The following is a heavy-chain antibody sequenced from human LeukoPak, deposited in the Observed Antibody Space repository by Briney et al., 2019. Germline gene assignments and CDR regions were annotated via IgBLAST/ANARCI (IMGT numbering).Heavy chain of an antibody. CDR3: ARASGSYWWFDS. Sequence: ASVKVSCEASGYTFTSYGISWVRQAPGQGLEWMGCVNPNSGDTNYAQKFQGSVTMTRDTSISTVYMELSRLRSDDTAVYYCARASGSYWWFDSWGQGTLVTVSS. D-gene: IGHD1-26*01. CDR1: GYTFTSYG. J-gene: IGHJ5*01. V-gene: IGHV1-2*02. CDR2: VNPNSGDT.